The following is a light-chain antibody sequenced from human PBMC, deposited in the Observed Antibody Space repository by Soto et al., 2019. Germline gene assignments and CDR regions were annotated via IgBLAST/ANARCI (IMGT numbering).Light chain of an antibody. CDR1: QDISTY. J-gene: IGKJ3*01. Sequence: AIRVTQSPSPFSASTGDRVTITCRASQDISTYIAWYQQKPGKVPKLLIYAASTPQSEVPSRFSGSGSGTDFTLTISSLQSEDFATYYCQQYYSYPFTFGPGTKVDMK. CDR2: AAS. V-gene: IGKV1-8*01. CDR3: QQYYSYPFT.